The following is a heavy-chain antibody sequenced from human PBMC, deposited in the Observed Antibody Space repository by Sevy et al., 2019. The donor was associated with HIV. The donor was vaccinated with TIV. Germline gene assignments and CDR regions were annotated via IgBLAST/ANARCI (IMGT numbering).Heavy chain of an antibody. D-gene: IGHD1-26*01. V-gene: IGHV3-23*01. J-gene: IGHJ3*02. CDR2: LSGSGGST. CDR1: GFTFSSYA. CDR3: AKDRVWELGDAFDI. Sequence: GESLKISCVASGFTFSSYAMNWVRQAPGKGLEWVSGLSGSGGSTKYADSVKGRFTISRDNSKNTLYLQMNSLRAEDTAVYYCAKDRVWELGDAFDIWGQRTMVTVSS.